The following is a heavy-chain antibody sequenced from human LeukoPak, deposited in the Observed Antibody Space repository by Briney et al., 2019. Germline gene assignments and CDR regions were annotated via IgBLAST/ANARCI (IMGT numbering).Heavy chain of an antibody. Sequence: PGGSRRLSCAASGFTFNIFGMHWVRQAPGKGLEWVAVTSDDGSNTYYGDSVKGRFTISRDNSKNTLYLQMNRVRPEDTAVYYCAKEARLSSGYYGMDVWGQGTTVTVSS. CDR3: AKEARLSSGYYGMDV. CDR2: TSDDGSNT. V-gene: IGHV3-30*18. CDR1: GFTFNIFG. J-gene: IGHJ6*02. D-gene: IGHD6-25*01.